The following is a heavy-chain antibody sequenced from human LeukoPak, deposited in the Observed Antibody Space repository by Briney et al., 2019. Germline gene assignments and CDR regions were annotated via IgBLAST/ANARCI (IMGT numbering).Heavy chain of an antibody. J-gene: IGHJ4*02. Sequence: SETLSLTCTVSGGSISSYYWSWIRQPPGKGLEWIGYIYYSGSTNYNPSLKSRVTISVDTSKNQFSRKLSSVTAADTAVYYCARDEGSSGYYLYYWGQGTLVTVSS. D-gene: IGHD3-22*01. CDR3: ARDEGSSGYYLYY. CDR1: GGSISSYY. V-gene: IGHV4-59*01. CDR2: IYYSGST.